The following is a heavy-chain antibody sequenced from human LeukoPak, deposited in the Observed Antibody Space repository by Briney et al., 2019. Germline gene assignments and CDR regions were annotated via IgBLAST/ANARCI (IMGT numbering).Heavy chain of an antibody. J-gene: IGHJ3*02. Sequence: SETLSLTCTVSGGSISSGDYYWSWIRQPPGKGLEWIGYIYYSGSTYYNPSLKSRVTISVDTSKNQFSLKLSSVTAADTAVYYCARECIVGAARGAFDIWGQGTMVTVSS. V-gene: IGHV4-30-4*08. CDR2: IYYSGST. D-gene: IGHD1-26*01. CDR1: GGSISSGDYY. CDR3: ARECIVGAARGAFDI.